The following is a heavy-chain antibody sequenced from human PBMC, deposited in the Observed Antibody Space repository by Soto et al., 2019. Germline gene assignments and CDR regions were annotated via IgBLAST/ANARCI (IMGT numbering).Heavy chain of an antibody. D-gene: IGHD6-19*01. CDR1: GFTVSSNY. Sequence: EVQLVESGGGLIQPGGSLRLSCAASGFTVSSNYMSWVHQAPGKGLEWVSVIYSGGSTYYADSVKGRFTISRDNSKNTLYLQMNSLRAEDTAVYYCARDSPIAVAGTGGTYYYYGMDVWGQGTTVTVSS. J-gene: IGHJ6*02. CDR3: ARDSPIAVAGTGGTYYYYGMDV. V-gene: IGHV3-53*01. CDR2: IYSGGST.